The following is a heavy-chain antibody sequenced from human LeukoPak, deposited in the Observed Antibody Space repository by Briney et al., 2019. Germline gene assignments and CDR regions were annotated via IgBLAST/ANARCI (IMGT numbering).Heavy chain of an antibody. V-gene: IGHV4-38-2*02. D-gene: IGHD5-24*01. Sequence: SETLSLTCTVSGYSISSGYYWGWIRQPPGKGLEWIGSIYHSGRTYYNPSLKSRVTTSVDTSKNQSSLKLSSVTAADTAVYYCARVGRWLQSGAAFDIWGKGTMVTVSS. CDR1: GYSISSGYY. J-gene: IGHJ3*02. CDR2: IYHSGRT. CDR3: ARVGRWLQSGAAFDI.